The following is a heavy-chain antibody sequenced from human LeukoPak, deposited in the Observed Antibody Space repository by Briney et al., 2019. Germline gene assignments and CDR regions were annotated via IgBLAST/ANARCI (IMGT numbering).Heavy chain of an antibody. J-gene: IGHJ4*02. CDR1: GYSFTSYW. CDR2: IYPGDSDT. D-gene: IGHD3-22*01. CDR3: ARKIGYYDSSGYYQHFDY. V-gene: IGHV5-51*01. Sequence: GESLKISCKGSGYSFTSYWIGWVRQLPGKGLEWMGIIYPGDSDTRYSPSFQGQVTISADKSISTAYLQWSSLKASDTAMYYCARKIGYYDSSGYYQHFDYWGQGTLVTVSS.